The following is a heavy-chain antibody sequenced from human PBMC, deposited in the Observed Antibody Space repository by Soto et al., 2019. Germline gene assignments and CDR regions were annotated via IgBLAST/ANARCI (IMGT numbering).Heavy chain of an antibody. V-gene: IGHV4-30-2*01. CDR1: GGSISSGGYS. CDR2: IYQSGST. Sequence: QVQLQESGSGLVKPSQTLSLTCAVSGGSISSGGYSWSWIRQPPGKDLEWIGYIYQSGSTYYNPSLNGRVTISADSSKNQFSLKLSSVTAADTAVYYCARVQFVSSGLLGAFDYWGQGTLVTVSS. J-gene: IGHJ4*02. CDR3: ARVQFVSSGLLGAFDY. D-gene: IGHD3-10*01.